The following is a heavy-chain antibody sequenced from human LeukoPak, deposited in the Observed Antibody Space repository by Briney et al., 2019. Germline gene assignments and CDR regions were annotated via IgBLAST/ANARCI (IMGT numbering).Heavy chain of an antibody. D-gene: IGHD1-1*01. J-gene: IGHJ4*02. V-gene: IGHV3-7*01. CDR2: INEDGSDK. CDR1: GFTFSSYW. CDR3: ARDTYRLFDF. Sequence: GGSLRLSCAASGFTFSSYWMSWVRQAPGKGLEWVANINEDGSDKYYVDSVKGRFTVSRDNAKNSLYLQMNSLRAEDTAIYYCARDTYRLFDFWGQGTLVTVSS.